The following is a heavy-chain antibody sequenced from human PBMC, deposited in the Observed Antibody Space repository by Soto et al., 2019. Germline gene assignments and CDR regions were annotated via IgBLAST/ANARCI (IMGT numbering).Heavy chain of an antibody. CDR1: GGTFSSYT. D-gene: IGHD1-26*01. CDR2: IIPILGIA. J-gene: IGHJ5*02. Sequence: QVQLVQSGAAVKKPGSSVKVSCKASGGTFSSYTISWVRQAPGQGLEWMGRIIPILGIANYAQKFQGRVTITADKSTSTAYMELSSLRSEDTAVYYCARSSGSYPRWFDPWGQGTLVTVSS. V-gene: IGHV1-69*02. CDR3: ARSSGSYPRWFDP.